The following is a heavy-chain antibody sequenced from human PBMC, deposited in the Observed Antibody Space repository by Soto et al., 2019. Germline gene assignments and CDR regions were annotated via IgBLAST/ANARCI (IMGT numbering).Heavy chain of an antibody. CDR2: TMPVFGTV. Sequence: GASVKVSCKASRCTFGNYAISCVRQAPGQGLEWMGGTMPVFGTVNYAQKFQGRVTITADKFTNTAYMELSSLRSEDTAIYYCARVSVPGIYGEDVWGQGTTVTVSS. CDR3: ARVSVPGIYGEDV. V-gene: IGHV1-69*06. J-gene: IGHJ6*02. CDR1: RCTFGNYA. D-gene: IGHD2-2*01.